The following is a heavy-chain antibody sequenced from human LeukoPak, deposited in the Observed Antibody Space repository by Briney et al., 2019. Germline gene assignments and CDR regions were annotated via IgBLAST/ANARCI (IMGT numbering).Heavy chain of an antibody. V-gene: IGHV4-34*01. Sequence: PSETLSLTCAVYGGSFSGYYWGWIRQPPGKGLEWIGEINHSGSTKYNPSLKSRVTISVDTSKNQFSLKLSSVTAADTGVYYCARLYTSDIKYDHWNQGTLVTVSS. CDR3: ARLYTSDIKYDH. CDR1: GGSFSGYY. CDR2: INHSGST. D-gene: IGHD6-6*01. J-gene: IGHJ4*02.